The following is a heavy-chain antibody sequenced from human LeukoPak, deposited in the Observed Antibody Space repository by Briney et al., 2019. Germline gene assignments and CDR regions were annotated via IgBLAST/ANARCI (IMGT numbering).Heavy chain of an antibody. CDR3: ARTSSSSFSSPDWFDP. D-gene: IGHD6-6*01. CDR1: GYTLTELS. CDR2: FDPEDGET. Sequence: ASVKVSCKVSGYTLTELSMHWMRQAPGKGLEWMGGFDPEDGETIYAQKFQGRVTMTEDTSTDTAYMELSSLRSEDTAVYYCARTSSSSFSSPDWFDPWGQGTLVTVSS. J-gene: IGHJ5*02. V-gene: IGHV1-24*01.